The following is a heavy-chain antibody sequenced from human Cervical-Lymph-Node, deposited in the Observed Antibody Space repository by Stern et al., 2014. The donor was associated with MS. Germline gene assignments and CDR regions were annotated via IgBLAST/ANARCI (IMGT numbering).Heavy chain of an antibody. J-gene: IGHJ5*02. Sequence: QVQLQQWGAGLLKPSETLSLTCAVYGGSFSGYYWSWIRQSPGKGLEWIGEINHSGNTNYNPSLKSRVTISADNSRRQFSLKLGSVTAADTAVYYCARYTVRDWFDPWGQGTLVIVSS. CDR3: ARYTVRDWFDP. CDR2: INHSGNT. V-gene: IGHV4-34*01. CDR1: GGSFSGYY. D-gene: IGHD4-17*01.